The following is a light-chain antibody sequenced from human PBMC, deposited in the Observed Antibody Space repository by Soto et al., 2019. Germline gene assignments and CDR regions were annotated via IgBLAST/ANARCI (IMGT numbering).Light chain of an antibody. CDR1: QTVNAW. J-gene: IGKJ2*02. V-gene: IGKV1-5*03. CDR2: KPT. CDR3: LQYKTYACT. Sequence: DIQMTQSPSTLSASVGDRVTITCRATQTVNAWLAWYQQKPGKAPQVLIYKPTSLKGGLPSRFSGSGSETEFPLTITSLQPDDFATYYCLQYKTYACTFGQGTKLEIK.